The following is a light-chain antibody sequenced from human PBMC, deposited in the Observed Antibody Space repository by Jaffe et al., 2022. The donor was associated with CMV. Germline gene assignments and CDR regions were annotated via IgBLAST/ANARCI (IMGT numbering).Light chain of an antibody. CDR2: GAS. V-gene: IGKV3-15*01. J-gene: IGKJ2*01. CDR1: QSVSSN. CDR3: QQYNKWPYI. Sequence: EIVLTQSPATLSVSPGGGATLSCRASQSVSSNLAWYQQKPGQAPRLLIYGASGRATGIPARFSGSGSGTEFTLTISSLQSEDFAVYFCQQYNKWPYIFGQGTKLEIK.